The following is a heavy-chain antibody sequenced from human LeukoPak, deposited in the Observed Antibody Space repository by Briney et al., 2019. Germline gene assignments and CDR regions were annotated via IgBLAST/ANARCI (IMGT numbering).Heavy chain of an antibody. CDR1: GGSFSDYF. J-gene: IGHJ4*02. Sequence: SETLSLTCAVYGGSFSDYFWNWIRQTPGKGLEWIGEINHGGGTKYNPSLKSRATISVDTSKKQFSLNLTSVTAADTAVYYCARADWGYYFDSWGQGTLVTVSS. V-gene: IGHV4-34*01. D-gene: IGHD7-27*01. CDR2: INHGGGT. CDR3: ARADWGYYFDS.